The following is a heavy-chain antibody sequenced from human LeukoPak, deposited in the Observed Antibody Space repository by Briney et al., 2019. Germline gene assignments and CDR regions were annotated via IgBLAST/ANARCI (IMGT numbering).Heavy chain of an antibody. V-gene: IGHV3-74*01. CDR1: GFTFSTYW. CDR2: ISSDGSST. D-gene: IGHD2-15*01. J-gene: IGHJ4*02. CDR3: ARGQMVDPPGLFGY. Sequence: GGSLRLSCAASGFTFSTYWMNWVRQAPGKGLVWVSRISSDGSSTNYADSVKGRFTISRDNAENTVYLQMNRLRAEDTAVYYCARGQMVDPPGLFGYWGQGTLVTVSS.